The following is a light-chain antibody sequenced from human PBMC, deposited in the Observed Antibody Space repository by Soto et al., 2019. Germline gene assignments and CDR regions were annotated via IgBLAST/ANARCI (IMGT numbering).Light chain of an antibody. V-gene: IGLV2-14*03. J-gene: IGLJ2*01. Sequence: QSALTQPASVSGSPGQSITLSCTGTSSDVGGYKYVSWYQHHPGKVPKLIIYDVSYRPSGVSNRFSGSKSGNTASLTISGLQAEDEADYYCSSYTSSSTHVVFGGGTKLTVL. CDR3: SSYTSSSTHVV. CDR1: SSDVGGYKY. CDR2: DVS.